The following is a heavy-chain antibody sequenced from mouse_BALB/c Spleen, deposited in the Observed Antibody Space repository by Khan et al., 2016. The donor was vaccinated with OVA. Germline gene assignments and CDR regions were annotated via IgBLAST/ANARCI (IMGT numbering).Heavy chain of an antibody. V-gene: IGHV1S56*01. Sequence: VQLQESGAEVVKSGASVKLSCKASGYTFTSYDLNWVRQRPEQGLEWIGWIFPGDGTTKYNEKFKGKATLTPDKSSSTAYLQLSRLTSEDSAVYCCARRRGSMDYWGKGTSVTVPA. CDR1: GYTFTSYD. CDR3: ARRRGSMDY. J-gene: IGHJ4*01. CDR2: IFPGDGTT.